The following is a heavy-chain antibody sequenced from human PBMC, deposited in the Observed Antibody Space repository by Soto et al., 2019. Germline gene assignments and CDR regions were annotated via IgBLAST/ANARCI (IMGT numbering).Heavy chain of an antibody. V-gene: IGHV3-23*01. D-gene: IGHD6-19*01. Sequence: LRLSCAASGFTFSTYGMSWVRQAPGKGLEWVSGISGSGDSTYYADSVKGRFTISRDNSKNTVYLQTNSLRAEDTAVYYCAKGRYSSGFLDDYYYGMDVWGQGTTVTVSS. J-gene: IGHJ6*02. CDR3: AKGRYSSGFLDDYYYGMDV. CDR1: GFTFSTYG. CDR2: ISGSGDST.